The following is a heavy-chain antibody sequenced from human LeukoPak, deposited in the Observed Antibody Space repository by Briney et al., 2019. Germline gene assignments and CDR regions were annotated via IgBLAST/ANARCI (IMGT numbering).Heavy chain of an antibody. CDR2: ITWNSEKI. V-gene: IGHV3-9*01. CDR3: VKERAPHSYFDD. CDR1: GFTFDDFA. J-gene: IGHJ2*01. D-gene: IGHD5-18*01. Sequence: PPGGSLRLSCETSGFTFDDFAMHWVRQGPGKGREWVSSITWNSEKIDYADSVKGGFTISRDNAENSLFWQVNSLRPQDRGLYYSVKERAPHSYFDDWGRGTLVTVSS.